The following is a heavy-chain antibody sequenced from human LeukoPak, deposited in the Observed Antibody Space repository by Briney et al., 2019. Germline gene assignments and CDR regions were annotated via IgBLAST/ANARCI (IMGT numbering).Heavy chain of an antibody. J-gene: IGHJ6*02. CDR2: ISYDGSNK. CDR1: GFTFSSYG. Sequence: GGSLRLSCAASGFTFSSYGMHWVRQAPGKGLEWVAVISYDGSNKYYADSVKGRFTISRDNSKNTLYLQMNSLRAEDTAVYYCAGLYYYYGMDVWGQGTTVTVSS. CDR3: AGLYYYYGMDV. V-gene: IGHV3-30*03.